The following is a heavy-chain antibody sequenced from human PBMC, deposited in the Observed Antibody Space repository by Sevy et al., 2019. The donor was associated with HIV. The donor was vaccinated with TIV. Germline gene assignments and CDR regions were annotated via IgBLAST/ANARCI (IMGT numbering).Heavy chain of an antibody. D-gene: IGHD3-22*01. CDR1: GGSISIYY. CDR2: IYYSRNT. Sequence: SETLSLTCTVSGGSISIYYWNGIRQPPRKGLEWIGYIYYSRNTNYNPSLKSRVTISADTSKNQFSLKLSSVTAADTAIYFCARGTYDSSGYLHYFDYWGQGTLVTVSS. V-gene: IGHV4-59*01. CDR3: ARGTYDSSGYLHYFDY. J-gene: IGHJ4*02.